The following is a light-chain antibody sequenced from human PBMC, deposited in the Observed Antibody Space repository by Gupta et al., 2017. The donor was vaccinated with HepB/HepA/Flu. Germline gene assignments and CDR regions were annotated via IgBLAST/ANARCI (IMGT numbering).Light chain of an antibody. CDR1: QSISSSY. J-gene: IGKJ2*01. CDR2: GTS. CDR3: QQEDSSPNT. V-gene: IGKV3-20*01. Sequence: EIVLTQSPGTLSLSPGERATLSCRASQSISSSYLAWYQQKPGQAPRLLIYGTSSRATGIPDRFSGSGSGTEFTLTISRLEPEDFAVYYCQQEDSSPNTFGQGTKVEIK.